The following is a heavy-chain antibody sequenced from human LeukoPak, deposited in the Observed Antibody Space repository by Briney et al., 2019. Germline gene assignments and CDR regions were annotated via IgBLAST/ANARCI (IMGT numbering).Heavy chain of an antibody. CDR2: ISSSARTI. J-gene: IGHJ5*02. D-gene: IGHD5-18*01. CDR3: ARASEYSYGWVNDL. V-gene: IGHV3-48*03. Sequence: PGGSLRLSCAASGFTLSRYEINWVRQAPGKGLEWVSFISSSARTIYYADSVKGRFTISRDNAKNSLYLQMNSLRAEDTAVYYCARASEYSYGWVNDLWGQGTLVTVSS. CDR1: GFTLSRYE.